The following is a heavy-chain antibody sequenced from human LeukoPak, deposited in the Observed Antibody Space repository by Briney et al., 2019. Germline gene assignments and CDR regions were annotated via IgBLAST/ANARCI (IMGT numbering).Heavy chain of an antibody. CDR1: GFTFSSYG. D-gene: IGHD6-19*01. V-gene: IGHV3-30*18. CDR3: AKDSSGWNYYYYYMDV. CDR2: ISYDGSNK. J-gene: IGHJ6*03. Sequence: GGSLRLSCAASGFTFSSYGMHWVRQAPGKGLEWVAVISYDGSNKYYADSVKGRFTISRDNSKNTLYLQMNSLRAEDTAVYYCAKDSSGWNYYYYYMDVWGKGTTVTVSS.